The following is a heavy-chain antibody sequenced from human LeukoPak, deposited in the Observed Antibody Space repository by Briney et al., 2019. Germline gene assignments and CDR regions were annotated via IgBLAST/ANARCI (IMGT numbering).Heavy chain of an antibody. V-gene: IGHV4-34*01. CDR2: INHSGST. Sequence: PSETLSLTCAVYGGSFSGYYWSWIRQPPGKGLEWIGEINHSGSTNYTPSLKSRVTISVDTSKNQFSLKLSSVTAADTAVYYCARAIQYCSSTSCFYFDYWGQGTLVTVSS. CDR1: GGSFSGYY. J-gene: IGHJ4*02. CDR3: ARAIQYCSSTSCFYFDY. D-gene: IGHD2-2*01.